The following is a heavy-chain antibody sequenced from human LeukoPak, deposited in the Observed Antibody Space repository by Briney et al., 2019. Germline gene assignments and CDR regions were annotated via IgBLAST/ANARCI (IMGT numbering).Heavy chain of an antibody. CDR2: IRYDGSNK. V-gene: IGHV3-30*02. Sequence: PGGSLRLSCAASGFTFSSYGMHWVRQAPGKGLEWVAFIRYDGSNKYYADSVKGRFTISRDNSKNTLYLQMNSLRAEDTAVYYCAKKLKVPAALDYWGQGTLVTVSP. CDR3: AKKLKVPAALDY. D-gene: IGHD2-2*01. CDR1: GFTFSSYG. J-gene: IGHJ4*02.